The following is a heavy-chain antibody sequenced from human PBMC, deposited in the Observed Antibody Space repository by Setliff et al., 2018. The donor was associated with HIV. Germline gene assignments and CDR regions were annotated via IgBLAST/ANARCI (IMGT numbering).Heavy chain of an antibody. D-gene: IGHD6-13*01. CDR1: GFTFSTYG. Sequence: PGGSLRLSCAASGFTFSTYGMHWVRQAPGKGLEWVAFIRYDGSNKYYADSVKGRFTISRDNAKNSLYLQMNSLRAEDTAVYYCARRRDNGGREDQQLDLYYYYYMDVWGKGTTVTVSS. V-gene: IGHV3-30*02. CDR3: ARRRDNGGREDQQLDLYYYYYMDV. CDR2: IRYDGSNK. J-gene: IGHJ6*03.